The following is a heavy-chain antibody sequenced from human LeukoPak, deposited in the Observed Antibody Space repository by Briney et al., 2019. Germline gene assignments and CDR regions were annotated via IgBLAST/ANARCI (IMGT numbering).Heavy chain of an antibody. CDR1: SDSISGYY. CDR2: IYPTGTT. D-gene: IGHD3-22*01. J-gene: IGHJ4*02. CDR3: ARAVYYDSSGYYYFDY. V-gene: IGHV4-4*07. Sequence: RSSETLSLTCTVSSDSISGYYWSWIRQPAGKGLEWIGRIYPTGTTNYNPSLKSRVTISVDTSKNQFSLKLSSVTAADTAVYYCARAVYYDSSGYYYFDYWGQGTLVTVSS.